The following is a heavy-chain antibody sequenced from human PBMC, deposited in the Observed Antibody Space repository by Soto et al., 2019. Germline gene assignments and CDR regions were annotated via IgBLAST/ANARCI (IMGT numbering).Heavy chain of an antibody. Sequence: SETLSLTCAVYGGSFSGYYWSWIRQPPGKGLEWIGEINHSGSTNYNPSLKSRVTISVDTSKNQFSLKLSSVTAADTALYYCARGEGGTSGGSCYNYWGQGTLVTVSS. D-gene: IGHD2-15*01. CDR3: ARGEGGTSGGSCYNY. CDR2: INHSGST. J-gene: IGHJ4*02. CDR1: GGSFSGYY. V-gene: IGHV4-34*01.